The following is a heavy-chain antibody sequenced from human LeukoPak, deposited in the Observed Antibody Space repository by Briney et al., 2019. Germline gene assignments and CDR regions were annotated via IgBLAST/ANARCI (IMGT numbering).Heavy chain of an antibody. CDR1: GFTFSSYW. J-gene: IGHJ6*04. CDR3: AELGITMIGGV. CDR2: IKQGGSEK. V-gene: IGHV3-7*01. D-gene: IGHD3-10*02. Sequence: GGSLRLSCAASGFTFSSYWMSWVRQAPGKGLEGVANIKQGGSEKYYVDSVGGRFNISRDNAKNSLYLQMNSMRAEDTAVYYCAELGITMIGGVWGKGTTVTISS.